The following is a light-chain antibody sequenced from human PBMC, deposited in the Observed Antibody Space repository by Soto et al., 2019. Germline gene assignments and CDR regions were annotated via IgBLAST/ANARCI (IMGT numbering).Light chain of an antibody. CDR2: EVN. V-gene: IGLV2-23*02. J-gene: IGLJ2*01. CDR1: SGDVGHYDL. CDR3: CSYAGSGSWV. Sequence: QSVLTQPASVSGSPGQSITISCTGSSGDVGHYDLVSWYQHIPNKAPKLLIFEVNRRPSGVSDRFSGSKSGYTASLTISGLQTEDEADFFCCSYAGSGSWVFGGGTKVTVL.